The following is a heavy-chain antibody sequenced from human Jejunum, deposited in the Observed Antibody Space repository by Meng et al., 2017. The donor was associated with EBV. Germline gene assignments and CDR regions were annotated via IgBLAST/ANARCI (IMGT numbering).Heavy chain of an antibody. J-gene: IGHJ4*02. D-gene: IGHD1-26*01. Sequence: HVHLPASCPVLAKSSETPSPTCPSFGCSVRMGGYYWRWIRQHPGKGLGWIGYIYNSESTNYKSSLKSRVTISADTSKNQFSLRLSSVTAADTAVYYCARDQNGSYFAYWGQGTLVTVSS. CDR3: ARDQNGSYFAY. V-gene: IGHV4-61*08. CDR2: IYNSEST. CDR1: GCSVRMGGYY.